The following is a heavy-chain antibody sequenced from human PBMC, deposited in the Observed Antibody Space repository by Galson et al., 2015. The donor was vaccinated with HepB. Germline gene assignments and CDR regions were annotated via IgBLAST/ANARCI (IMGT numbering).Heavy chain of an antibody. J-gene: IGHJ4*02. V-gene: IGHV3-7*03. CDR2: IKQDGSEK. CDR3: ASLISAMATTDY. D-gene: IGHD5-18*01. Sequence: SLRLSCAASGFTFSTSWMSWVRQAPGKGLEWVANIKQDGSEKYYVDSVNGRFTISRDNAKNSLYLQMNSLSAEDTAVYYCASLISAMATTDYWGQGTLVTVSS. CDR1: GFTFSTSW.